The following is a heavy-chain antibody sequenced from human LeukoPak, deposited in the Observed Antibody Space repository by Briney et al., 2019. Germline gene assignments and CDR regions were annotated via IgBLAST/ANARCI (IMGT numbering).Heavy chain of an antibody. CDR1: GGSLSGFY. J-gene: IGHJ4*02. D-gene: IGHD6-13*01. V-gene: IGHV4-34*01. CDR2: INHSGST. CDR3: ASAPLRGPLAAADY. Sequence: SETLSLTCAVYGGSLSGFYWNWIRQAPGKELEWIGEINHSGSTNYNPSLKSRVTILVDTYKNQFSLKLRSVTAADTAVYYCASAPLRGPLAAADYWGQGILVTVSS.